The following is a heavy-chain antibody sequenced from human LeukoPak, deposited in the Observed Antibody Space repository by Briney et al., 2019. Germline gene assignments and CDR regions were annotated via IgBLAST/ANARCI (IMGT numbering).Heavy chain of an antibody. CDR3: ATHYYDILTNYYSHPPFDP. CDR1: GGTFSSYA. V-gene: IGHV1-69*13. CDR2: IIPIFGTT. D-gene: IGHD3-9*01. Sequence: ASVKVSCKASGGTFSSYAISWVRQAPGQGLEWMGGIIPIFGTTNYAQKSQGRVTITADESTSTAYMELSSLRSEDTAVYYCATHYYDILTNYYSHPPFDPWGQGTLVTVSS. J-gene: IGHJ5*02.